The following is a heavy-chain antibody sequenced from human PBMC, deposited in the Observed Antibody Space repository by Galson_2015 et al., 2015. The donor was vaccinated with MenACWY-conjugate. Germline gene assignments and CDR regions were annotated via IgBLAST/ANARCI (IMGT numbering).Heavy chain of an antibody. J-gene: IGHJ6*02. Sequence: SLRLSCAASGFIFNNYAMHWVRQAPGKGLEYVSAISLNGDGTYYADSVKGRFTITRDNSKNTLYLQVSSLRPEDTAVYYCVRGEDIVATNFQYYFGMDVWGQGNPGHRLL. CDR1: GFIFNNYA. CDR3: VRGEDIVATNFQYYFGMDV. V-gene: IGHV3-64D*09. D-gene: IGHD5-12*01. CDR2: ISLNGDGT.